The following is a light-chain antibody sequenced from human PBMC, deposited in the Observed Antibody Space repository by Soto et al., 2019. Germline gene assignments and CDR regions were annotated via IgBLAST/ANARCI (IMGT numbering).Light chain of an antibody. Sequence: EIVLTQSPGTLSLSPGDRATLSCRTSQSVSSSYLAWYQQKPGQAPRLLIYGAFTRAAGVPARFSGSGSGTEFTLTISSLQSEDSAVYFCQQYANWPKTFGQGTKVEIK. CDR1: QSVSSSY. CDR3: QQYANWPKT. V-gene: IGKV3-15*01. J-gene: IGKJ1*01. CDR2: GAF.